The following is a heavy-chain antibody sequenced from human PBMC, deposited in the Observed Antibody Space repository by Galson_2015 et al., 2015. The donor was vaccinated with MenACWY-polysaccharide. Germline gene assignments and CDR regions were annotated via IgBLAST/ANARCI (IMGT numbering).Heavy chain of an antibody. D-gene: IGHD3-10*01. J-gene: IGHJ3*02. Sequence: SLRLSCAASGFTFSSYAMSWVRQAPGKGLEWVSGVSASGGSTVYTDSAKGRFTMSRDNSKRSLYLQMNSLRAEDTAVYYCPKDTGPGEYAYSWGTFDIWGRGTMVTVSS. CDR2: VSASGGST. CDR3: PKDTGPGEYAYSWGTFDI. V-gene: IGHV3-23*01. CDR1: GFTFSSYA.